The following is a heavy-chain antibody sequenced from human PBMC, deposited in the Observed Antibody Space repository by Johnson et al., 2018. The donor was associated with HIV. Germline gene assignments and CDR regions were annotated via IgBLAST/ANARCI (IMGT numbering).Heavy chain of an antibody. J-gene: IGHJ3*02. CDR2: ISSSGSTI. CDR3: ARGGWGDAFDI. CDR1: GFTFSNAW. V-gene: IGHV3-11*04. D-gene: IGHD3-16*01. Sequence: QVQLVESGGDLVNPGGSLRLSCEASGFTFSNAWMTWVRQAPGKGLEWVSYISSSGSTIYYADSVKGRFTISRDNAKNSLYLQMNSLRAEDTAVYYCARGGWGDAFDIWGQGTMVTVSS.